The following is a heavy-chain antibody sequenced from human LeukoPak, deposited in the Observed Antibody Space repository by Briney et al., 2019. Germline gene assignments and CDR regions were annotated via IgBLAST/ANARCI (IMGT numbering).Heavy chain of an antibody. CDR3: ARHGVDIVADMDV. D-gene: IGHD5-12*01. V-gene: IGHV5-51*01. CDR2: IYPGDSDT. Sequence: GESLQISCKGSGYSFTSYWIGWVRPVPGKGLEWMGIIYPGDSDTRYSPSFQGQVTISADKSISTAYLQWSSLKASDTAMYYCARHGVDIVADMDVWGQGTTVTVSS. J-gene: IGHJ6*02. CDR1: GYSFTSYW.